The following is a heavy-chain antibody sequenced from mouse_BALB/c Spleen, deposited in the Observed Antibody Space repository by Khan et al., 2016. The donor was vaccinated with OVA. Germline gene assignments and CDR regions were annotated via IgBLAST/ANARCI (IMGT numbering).Heavy chain of an antibody. CDR2: IYPGDGAT. Sequence: VQLVESGAELVRPGSSVKISCKASGYAFSNYWMNWVKQRPGQGLEWIGQIYPGDGATSFNGKIRGKAILTADKSSSTAYMQLSSLASEDSAVYFCARSGYDYFAYWGQGTLVTVSA. D-gene: IGHD2-14*01. CDR1: GYAFSNYW. V-gene: IGHV1-80*01. J-gene: IGHJ3*01. CDR3: ARSGYDYFAY.